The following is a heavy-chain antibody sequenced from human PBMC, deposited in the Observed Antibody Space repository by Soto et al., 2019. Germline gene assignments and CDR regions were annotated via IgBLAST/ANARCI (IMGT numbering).Heavy chain of an antibody. J-gene: IGHJ4*02. CDR2: ISGSGGST. CDR3: AKDRRVRYSYGYPDY. V-gene: IGHV3-23*01. CDR1: GFTFSNYA. Sequence: EVQLLESGGGLVQPGGSLRLSCVASGFTFSNYAMSWVRKAPGKGLEWVSAISGSGGSTYYADSVKGRFTISRDNSKNTLYLQMNSLRAEDTAVYYCAKDRRVRYSYGYPDYWGQGTLVTVPS. D-gene: IGHD5-18*01.